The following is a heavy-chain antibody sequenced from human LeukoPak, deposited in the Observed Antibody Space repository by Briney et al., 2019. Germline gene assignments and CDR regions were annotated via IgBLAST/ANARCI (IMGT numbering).Heavy chain of an antibody. V-gene: IGHV1-8*02. J-gene: IGHJ4*02. CDR2: MNPNSGNT. CDR3: ARGHGYSYGPYYFDY. Sequence: ASLKVSCKASAYTFTGYYMHWVRQATGQGLEWMGWMNPNSGNTGYAQKFQGRVTMTRNTSISTAYMELSSLRSEDTAVYYCARGHGYSYGPYYFDYWGQGTLVTVSS. D-gene: IGHD5-18*01. CDR1: AYTFTGYY.